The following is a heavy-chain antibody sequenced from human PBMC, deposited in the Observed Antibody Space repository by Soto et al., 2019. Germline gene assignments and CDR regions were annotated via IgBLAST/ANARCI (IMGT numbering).Heavy chain of an antibody. D-gene: IGHD3-10*01. CDR1: GDSVKSFF. Sequence: SETLSLTCSVSGDSVKSFFWTWLRQPPGRRLEWLGYIYHTGSTEYNPSLTSRVTISIDTSKNQFSLKLTSVTAADTALYYCARDRGFRDDGPGLDSWGPGILVTVSS. CDR3: ARDRGFRDDGPGLDS. V-gene: IGHV4-59*02. CDR2: IYHTGST. J-gene: IGHJ4*02.